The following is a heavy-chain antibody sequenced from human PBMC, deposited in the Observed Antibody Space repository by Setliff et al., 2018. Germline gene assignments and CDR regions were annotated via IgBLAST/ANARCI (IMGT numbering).Heavy chain of an antibody. Sequence: GGSLRLSCVASGFTFNEHAMHWVRQAPGKGLEWVSSISGNSGKVGYADSVKDRFTISRDNAKNSLYLQMNSLRTEDMALYYCVKGGHRGGGYNSGAFDIWGQGTMVTVSS. D-gene: IGHD5-12*01. V-gene: IGHV3-9*03. CDR3: VKGGHRGGGYNSGAFDI. CDR2: ISGNSGKV. CDR1: GFTFNEHA. J-gene: IGHJ3*02.